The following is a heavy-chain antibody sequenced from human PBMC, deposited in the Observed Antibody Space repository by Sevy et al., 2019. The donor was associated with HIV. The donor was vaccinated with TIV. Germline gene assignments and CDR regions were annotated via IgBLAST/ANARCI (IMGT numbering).Heavy chain of an antibody. CDR1: GFTFSSYA. CDR3: AKAYYDSSGYYYDYYYGMDV. Sequence: GGSLRLSCAASGFTFSSYAMSWVRQAPGKGLEWVSAISGSGGSTYYADSVKGRFTISRDNSKNTLYLQMNSLRAEDTAVYYCAKAYYDSSGYYYDYYYGMDVWGQWTTVTVSS. CDR2: ISGSGGST. D-gene: IGHD3-22*01. J-gene: IGHJ6*02. V-gene: IGHV3-23*01.